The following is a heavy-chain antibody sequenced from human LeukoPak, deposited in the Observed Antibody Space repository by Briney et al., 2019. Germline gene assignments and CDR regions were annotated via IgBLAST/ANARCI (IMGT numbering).Heavy chain of an antibody. D-gene: IGHD3/OR15-3a*01. J-gene: IGHJ4*02. CDR2: INHSGST. Sequence: SETLSLTCAVYGGSFSDYYWSWIRQPPGKGLEWIGEINHSGSTNYNPSLKSRATISVDTSKNQFSLKLSSVTAADTAVYYCARQTGSGLFILPGGQGTLVTVSS. CDR3: ARQTGSGLFILP. V-gene: IGHV4-34*01. CDR1: GGSFSDYY.